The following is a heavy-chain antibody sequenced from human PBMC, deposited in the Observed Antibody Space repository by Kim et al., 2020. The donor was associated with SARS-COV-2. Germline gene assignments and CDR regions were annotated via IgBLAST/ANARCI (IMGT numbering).Heavy chain of an antibody. Sequence: SETLSLTCTVSGGSISSSSYYWGWIRQPPGKGLEWIGSIYYSGSTYYNPSLKSRVTISVDTSKNQFSLKLSSVTAADTAVYYCARHDLTTNYGSGLDVWGQGTTVTVSS. V-gene: IGHV4-39*01. CDR1: GGSISSSSYY. J-gene: IGHJ6*02. CDR3: ARHDLTTNYGSGLDV. D-gene: IGHD3-10*01. CDR2: IYYSGST.